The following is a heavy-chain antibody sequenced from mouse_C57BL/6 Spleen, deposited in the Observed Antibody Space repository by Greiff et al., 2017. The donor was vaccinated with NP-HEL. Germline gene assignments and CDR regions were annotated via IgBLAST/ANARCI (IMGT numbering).Heavy chain of an antibody. CDR3: ARVRITTVVERDYAMDY. V-gene: IGHV1-9*01. CDR2: ILPGSGST. Sequence: VKLVESGAELMKPGASVKLSCKATGYTFTGYWIEWVKQRPGHGLEWIGEILPGSGSTNYNEKFKGKATFTADTSSNTAYMQLSSLTTEDSAIYYCARVRITTVVERDYAMDYWGQGTSVTVSS. J-gene: IGHJ4*01. D-gene: IGHD1-1*01. CDR1: GYTFTGYW.